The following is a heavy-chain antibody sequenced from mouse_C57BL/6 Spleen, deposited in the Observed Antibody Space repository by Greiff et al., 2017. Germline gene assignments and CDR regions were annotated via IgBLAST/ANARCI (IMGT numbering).Heavy chain of an antibody. CDR2: INPYNGGT. J-gene: IGHJ2*01. CDR3: ARSEGQSGFDY. Sequence: EVQLQQSGPVLVKPGASVKMSCKASGYTFTDYYMNWVKQSHGKSLEWIGVINPYNGGTSYNQKFKGKATLTVDKSSSTAYMELNSLTSEDSAVYYCARSEGQSGFDYWGQGTTLTVSS. CDR1: GYTFTDYY. V-gene: IGHV1-19*01.